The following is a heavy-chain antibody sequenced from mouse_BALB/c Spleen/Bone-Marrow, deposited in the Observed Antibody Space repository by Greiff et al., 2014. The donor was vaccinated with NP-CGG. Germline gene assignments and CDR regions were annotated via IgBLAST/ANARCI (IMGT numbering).Heavy chain of an antibody. CDR2: IHPNSSNI. CDR3: ANYYGSSSY. D-gene: IGHD1-1*01. J-gene: IGHJ2*01. CDR1: GYTFTSSW. V-gene: IGHV1S130*01. Sequence: QVQLQQSGSVLVRPGASGKLSCKASGYTFTSSWMHWAKQTPGQGLEWVGEIHPNSSNINYNEKFKGKSTLTVDTSSSTAYVDLSSLTSEDSAVYYCANYYGSSSYWGQGTTLTVSS.